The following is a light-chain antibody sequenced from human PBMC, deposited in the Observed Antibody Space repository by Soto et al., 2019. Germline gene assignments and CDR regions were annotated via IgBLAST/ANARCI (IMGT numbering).Light chain of an antibody. CDR2: GAS. J-gene: IGKJ5*01. V-gene: IGKV3-20*01. CDR3: QQYGGSPIT. CDR1: QSVTTR. Sequence: EIVLTQDPATLSLSPGERATLSCRASQSVTTRLAWYQQKPGQPPRLLISGASVRASGVPVRISGSGSGTDFTLTISSLQPEDFALYYCQQYGGSPITFGLGTRLAI.